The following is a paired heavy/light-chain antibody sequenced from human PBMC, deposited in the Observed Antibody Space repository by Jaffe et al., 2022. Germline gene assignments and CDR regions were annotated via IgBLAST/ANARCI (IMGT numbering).Heavy chain of an antibody. V-gene: IGHV1-46*01. Sequence: QVQLVQSGAEVKKPGASVKVSCKASGYTFTSYYMHWVRQAPGQGLEWMGIINPSGGSTSYAQKFQGRVTMTRDTSTSTVYMELSSLRSEDTAVYYCASWDLIVGATGDDAFDIWGQGTMVTVSS. CDR3: ASWDLIVGATGDDAFDI. J-gene: IGHJ3*02. CDR1: GYTFTSYY. D-gene: IGHD1-26*01. CDR2: INPSGGST.
Light chain of an antibody. CDR2: KDS. Sequence: SYELTQPSSVSVSPGQTARITCSGDVLAKKYARWFQQKPGQAPVLVIYKDSERPSGIPERFSGSSSGTTVTLTISGAQVEDEADYYCYSAADNNWVFGGGTKLTVL. CDR1: VLAKKY. V-gene: IGLV3-27*01. CDR3: YSAADNNWV. J-gene: IGLJ3*02.